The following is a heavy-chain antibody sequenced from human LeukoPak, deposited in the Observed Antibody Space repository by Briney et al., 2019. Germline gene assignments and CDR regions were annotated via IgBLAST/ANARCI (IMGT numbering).Heavy chain of an antibody. CDR1: GGTFSSYA. Sequence: SVTVSCKASGGTFSSYAISWVRQAPGQGLEWMGGIIPIFGTANYAQKSQGRVTITADKSTSTAYMELSSLRSEDTAVYYCAEGPISYRSGSYYTNWFDPWGQGTLVTVSS. D-gene: IGHD3-10*01. CDR2: IIPIFGTA. CDR3: AEGPISYRSGSYYTNWFDP. V-gene: IGHV1-69*06. J-gene: IGHJ5*02.